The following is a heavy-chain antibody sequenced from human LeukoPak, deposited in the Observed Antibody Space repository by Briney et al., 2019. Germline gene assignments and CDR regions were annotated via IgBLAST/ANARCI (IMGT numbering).Heavy chain of an antibody. Sequence: GGSLRLSCAASGFTFSSYAMSWVRQAPGKGLEWVSAISGSTYYADSVKGRFTISRDNSKNTLYLQMNSLRAEDTAVYYCAKGSCSSTSCPNDYWGQGTLVTVSS. CDR1: GFTFSSYA. CDR2: ISGST. CDR3: AKGSCSSTSCPNDY. D-gene: IGHD2-2*01. V-gene: IGHV3-23*01. J-gene: IGHJ4*02.